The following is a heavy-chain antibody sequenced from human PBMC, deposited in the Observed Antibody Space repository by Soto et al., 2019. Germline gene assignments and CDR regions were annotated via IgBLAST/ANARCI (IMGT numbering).Heavy chain of an antibody. CDR2: IIPIFGTA. D-gene: IGHD2-2*01. Sequence: GASVKVSCKASGGTFSSYAISWVRQAPGQGLEWMGGIIPIFGTANYAQKFQGRVTITADESTSTAYMELSSLRSEDTAVYYCARNHIVVVPAAQRSYYYYGMDVWGQGTTVTVSS. J-gene: IGHJ6*02. V-gene: IGHV1-69*13. CDR1: GGTFSSYA. CDR3: ARNHIVVVPAAQRSYYYYGMDV.